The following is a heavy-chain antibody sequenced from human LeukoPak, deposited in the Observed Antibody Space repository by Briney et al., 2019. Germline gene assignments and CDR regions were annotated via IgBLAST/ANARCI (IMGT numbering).Heavy chain of an antibody. D-gene: IGHD2-15*01. Sequence: SVKVSCKASGGTFSSYAISWVRQGPGQGLEWMGRIIPIPGIANYAQKFQGRVTITADKSTSTAYMELSSLRSEDTAVYYCARLGVVAARSADSMDVWGQGTTVTVSS. V-gene: IGHV1-69*04. CDR1: GGTFSSYA. J-gene: IGHJ6*02. CDR3: ARLGVVAARSADSMDV. CDR2: IIPIPGIA.